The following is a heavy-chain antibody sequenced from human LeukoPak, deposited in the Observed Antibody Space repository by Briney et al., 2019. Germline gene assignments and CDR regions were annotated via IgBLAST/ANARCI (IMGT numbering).Heavy chain of an antibody. CDR2: INYGGNT. J-gene: IGHJ4*02. D-gene: IGHD4-17*01. Sequence: SETLSLTCTVSGDSISSYYWSWIRQPPGKGLEWMGYINYGGNTNYNPSLKSRVTISVDTSKNQFSLRLTSVTAADTAVYYCAREGRQDYVYFDCWGQGTLVTVSS. V-gene: IGHV4-59*01. CDR1: GDSISSYY. CDR3: AREGRQDYVYFDC.